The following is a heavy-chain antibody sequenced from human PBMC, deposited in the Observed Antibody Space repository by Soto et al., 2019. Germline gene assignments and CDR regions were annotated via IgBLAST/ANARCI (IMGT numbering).Heavy chain of an antibody. CDR3: ARSQNYYDSSGYYSY. CDR1: GYTFTSYY. J-gene: IGHJ4*02. D-gene: IGHD3-22*01. V-gene: IGHV1-46*01. Sequence: PSVKVSCKASGYTFTSYYMHWVRQAPGQGLEWMGIINPSGGSTSYAQKFQGRVTMTRDTSTSTVYMELSSLRSEDTAVYYCARSQNYYDSSGYYSYWGQGTLVTVSS. CDR2: INPSGGST.